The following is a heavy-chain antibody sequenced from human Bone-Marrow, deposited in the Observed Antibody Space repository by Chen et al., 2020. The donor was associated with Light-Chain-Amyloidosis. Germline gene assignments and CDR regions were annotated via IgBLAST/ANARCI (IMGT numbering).Heavy chain of an antibody. CDR2: LDWEGESI. CDR1: GFTFDDYA. CDR3: TKDISPHMAGFDF. J-gene: IGHJ4*02. Sequence: EVQLVESGGGLIQPGGSLRLSCTASGFTFDDYAMHWVRQPPGKGLEWVSGLDWEGESIGYADSVKGRFTISRDNAKNSLSLEMTRLRSEDTAFHYCTKDISPHMAGFDFWGQGMLVTVSS. V-gene: IGHV3-9*01.